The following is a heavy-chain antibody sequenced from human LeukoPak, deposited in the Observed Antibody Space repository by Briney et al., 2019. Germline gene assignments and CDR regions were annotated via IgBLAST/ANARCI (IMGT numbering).Heavy chain of an antibody. CDR1: GFTFSSYS. J-gene: IGHJ4*02. CDR2: ISSSSSTI. V-gene: IGHV3-48*01. Sequence: GGSLRLSCAASGFTFSSYSMNWVRQAPGKGLEWVSYISSSSSTIYYADSVKGRFTISRDNAKNSLYLQMNSLRAEDTAVYYCARDEFSCWSDYWGQGTLVTVSS. CDR3: ARDEFSCWSDY. D-gene: IGHD6-19*01.